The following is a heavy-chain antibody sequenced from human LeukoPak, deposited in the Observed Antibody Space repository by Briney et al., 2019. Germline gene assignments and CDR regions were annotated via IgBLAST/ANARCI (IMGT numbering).Heavy chain of an antibody. CDR3: ARNILFAFDI. CDR2: IYNDGST. D-gene: IGHD2/OR15-2a*01. J-gene: IGHJ3*02. Sequence: GGSLRLSCAASGLTVSSSYMSWVRQGPGKGLEWVSIIYNDGSTYYADSMKGRFTISRDNSKNTLYLQVNSLRAEDTATYYCARNILFAFDIWGQGTMVTVSS. CDR1: GLTVSSSY. V-gene: IGHV3-53*01.